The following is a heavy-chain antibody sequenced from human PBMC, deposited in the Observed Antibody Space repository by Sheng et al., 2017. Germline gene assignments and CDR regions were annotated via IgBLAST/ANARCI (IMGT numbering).Heavy chain of an antibody. D-gene: IGHD3-10*01. Sequence: QVQLVESGGGVVQPGRSLRLSCAASGFTFSSYAMHWVRQAPGKGLEWVAVISYDGSNKYYADSVKGRFTISRDNSKNTLYLQMNSLRAEDTAVYYCAREHGVLWFGELSPYFDYWGRGNAGHRLL. CDR1: GFTFSSYA. CDR3: AREHGVLWFGELSPYFDY. V-gene: IGHV3-30*04. CDR2: ISYDGSNK. J-gene: IGHJ4*02.